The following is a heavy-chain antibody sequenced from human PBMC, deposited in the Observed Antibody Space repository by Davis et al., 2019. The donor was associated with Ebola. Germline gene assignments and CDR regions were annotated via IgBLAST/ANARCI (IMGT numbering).Heavy chain of an antibody. Sequence: AASVKVSCKASGYTFTSYDINWVRQATGQGLEWMGWMNPNSSNTGYAQKFQGRVTMTRNTSISTAYMELSSLRSEDTAVYYCARGLLGGLVAAAGYYYFDYWGQGTLVTVSS. D-gene: IGHD6-13*01. CDR1: GYTFTSYD. V-gene: IGHV1-8*01. J-gene: IGHJ4*02. CDR3: ARGLLGGLVAAAGYYYFDY. CDR2: MNPNSSNT.